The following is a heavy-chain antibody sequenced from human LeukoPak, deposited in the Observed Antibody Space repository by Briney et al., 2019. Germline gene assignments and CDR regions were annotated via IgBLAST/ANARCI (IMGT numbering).Heavy chain of an antibody. CDR2: ISSSSYI. V-gene: IGHV3-21*01. CDR3: ARDFPKDYDILTGYLNFGY. D-gene: IGHD3-9*01. CDR1: GFTFSSYS. J-gene: IGHJ4*02. Sequence: GGSLRLSCAASGFTFSSYSMNWVRQAPGKGLEWVSSISSSSYIYYADSVKGRFTISRDNAKNSLYLQMNSLRAEDTAVYYCARDFPKDYDILTGYLNFGYWGQGTLVTVSS.